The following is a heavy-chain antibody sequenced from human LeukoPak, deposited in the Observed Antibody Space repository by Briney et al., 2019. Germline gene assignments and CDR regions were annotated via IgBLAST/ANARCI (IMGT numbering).Heavy chain of an antibody. Sequence: GASVKVSCRASGYSFTGNYMHWVRQAPGQGLEWMGWINPNSGDTNFAQKFQGRATMTRDTSISTVYVELSRLRSDDTAVFYCARGYYDSSDFEYFQHWGQGTLVTVSS. CDR3: ARGYYDSSDFEYFQH. CDR2: INPNSGDT. J-gene: IGHJ1*01. D-gene: IGHD3-22*01. V-gene: IGHV1-2*02. CDR1: GYSFTGNY.